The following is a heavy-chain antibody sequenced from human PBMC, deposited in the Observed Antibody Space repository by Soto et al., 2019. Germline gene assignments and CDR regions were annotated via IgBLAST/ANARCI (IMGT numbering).Heavy chain of an antibody. D-gene: IGHD2-2*01. V-gene: IGHV4-31*03. Sequence: PSETLSLTCTVSGGSISSGGYYWSWIRQHPGKGLEWIGYSYYSGSTYYNQSLKSRVTISVDTSKNQFSRKLSSVTAADTAVYYCARDSDYAWDWFDPWGQGTLVTVSS. CDR3: ARDSDYAWDWFDP. CDR1: GGSISSGGYY. CDR2: SYYSGST. J-gene: IGHJ5*02.